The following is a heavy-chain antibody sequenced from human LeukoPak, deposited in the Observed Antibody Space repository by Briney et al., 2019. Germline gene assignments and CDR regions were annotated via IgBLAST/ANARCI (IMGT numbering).Heavy chain of an antibody. D-gene: IGHD5-18*01. V-gene: IGHV4-34*01. Sequence: SETLSLTCAVYGGSFSGYYWNWIRQPPGKGLEWIGEINHSRSTNYNPSLKSRVTISLDTSKNQFSLKLSSVTAADTAVYHCARRGYSYGYVGSNWFDPWGQGTLVTVSS. CDR1: GGSFSGYY. J-gene: IGHJ5*02. CDR3: ARRGYSYGYVGSNWFDP. CDR2: INHSRST.